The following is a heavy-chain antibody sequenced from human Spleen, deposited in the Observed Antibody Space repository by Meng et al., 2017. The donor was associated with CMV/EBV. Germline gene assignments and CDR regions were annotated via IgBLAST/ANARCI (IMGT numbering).Heavy chain of an antibody. J-gene: IGHJ1*01. CDR1: YTVTSYG. CDR2: ISANNGNA. Sequence: YTVTSYGITWVPQAPGQWLEWMGWISANNGNANYVQNLQGRVTMTTDTSTTTAYMERRSLRSDDTAVYYCASSPGYDFWSGYPQYFQYWGQGTLVTVSS. CDR3: ASSPGYDFWSGYPQYFQY. D-gene: IGHD3-3*01. V-gene: IGHV1-18*01.